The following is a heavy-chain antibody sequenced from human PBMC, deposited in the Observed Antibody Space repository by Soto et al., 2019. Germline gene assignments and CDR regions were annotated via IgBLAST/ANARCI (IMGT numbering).Heavy chain of an antibody. D-gene: IGHD4-17*01. Sequence: QVQLVESGGGVVQPGRSLRLSCAASGFTFSSYAMHWVRQAPGKGLEWVAVISYDGSNKYYADSVKGRFTISRDNSKNTLYLQMNSLRAEDTAVYYGARMARYGDYPDYWGKGTLVTVSS. CDR3: ARMARYGDYPDY. J-gene: IGHJ4*02. CDR1: GFTFSSYA. V-gene: IGHV3-30-3*01. CDR2: ISYDGSNK.